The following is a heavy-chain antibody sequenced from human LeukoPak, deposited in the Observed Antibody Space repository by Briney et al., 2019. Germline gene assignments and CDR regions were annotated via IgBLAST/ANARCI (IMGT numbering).Heavy chain of an antibody. CDR3: ARVYASSHWFDP. V-gene: IGHV1-2*02. Sequence: ASVKVSCKASGYTFTSYYMHWVRQAPGQGLEWMGWINPNSGGTNYAQKFRGRVTMTRDTSISTAYMELSRLRSDDTAVYYCARVYASSHWFDPWGQGTLVTVSS. CDR1: GYTFTSYY. J-gene: IGHJ5*02. D-gene: IGHD6-13*01. CDR2: INPNSGGT.